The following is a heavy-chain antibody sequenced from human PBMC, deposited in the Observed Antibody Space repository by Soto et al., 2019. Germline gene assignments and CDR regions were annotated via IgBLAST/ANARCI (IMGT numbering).Heavy chain of an antibody. CDR2: IYPGDSDT. CDR3: AILAAAGTGRFGY. J-gene: IGHJ4*02. V-gene: IGHV5-51*01. D-gene: IGHD6-13*01. Sequence: GESLKISCKGRGYSYTGYWIGWVRQMPGKGLEWMGIIYPGDSDTRYSPSFQGQVTISADKSISTAYLQWSSLKASDTAMYYCAILAAAGTGRFGYWGQGTLVTVSS. CDR1: GYSYTGYW.